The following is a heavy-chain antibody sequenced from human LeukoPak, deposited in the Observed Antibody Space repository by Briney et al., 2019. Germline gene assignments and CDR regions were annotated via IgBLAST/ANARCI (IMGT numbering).Heavy chain of an antibody. J-gene: IGHJ4*02. CDR1: GFTFSSYG. CDR3: AKDLYDYVWGSYLPIGY. Sequence: GGSLRLSCAASGFTFSSYGIHWVRQAPGKGLEWVAVISYDGSNKYYADSVKGRFTISRDNSKNTLYLQMNSLRAEDTAVYYCAKDLYDYVWGSYLPIGYWGQGTLVTVSS. D-gene: IGHD3-16*02. CDR2: ISYDGSNK. V-gene: IGHV3-30*18.